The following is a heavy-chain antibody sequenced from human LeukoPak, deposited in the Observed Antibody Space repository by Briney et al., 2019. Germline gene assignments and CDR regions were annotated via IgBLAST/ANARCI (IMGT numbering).Heavy chain of an antibody. CDR1: GYNFTDYY. CDR3: ASGDYSGTKPDPIDM. Sequence: ASVRVSCKASGYNFTDYYVHWVRQAPGQGLEWMGYITPNSEATDFAQKFQGRVTMNRDTSIITAYVELSRLTSDDTAVYHCASGDYSGTKPDPIDMWGQGTLVTVSS. V-gene: IGHV1-2*02. D-gene: IGHD1-26*01. J-gene: IGHJ3*02. CDR2: ITPNSEAT.